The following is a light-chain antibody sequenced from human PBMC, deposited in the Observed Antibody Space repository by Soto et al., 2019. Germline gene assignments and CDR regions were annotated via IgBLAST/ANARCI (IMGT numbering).Light chain of an antibody. CDR2: GAS. V-gene: IGKV3-15*01. CDR1: QAVNTR. J-gene: IGKJ1*01. CDR3: QQYNNWPRT. Sequence: EIVLTQSPATLSSFPGDRVTLSCRASQAVNTRLAWYQHKPGQAPRLLIYGASTRATGIPARFSGSGSGTEFTLTISSLQYEDFEVYYCQQYNNWPRTLGQGTKVDIK.